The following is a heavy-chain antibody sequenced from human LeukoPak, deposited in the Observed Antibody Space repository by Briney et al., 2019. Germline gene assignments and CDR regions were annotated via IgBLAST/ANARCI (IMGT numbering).Heavy chain of an antibody. V-gene: IGHV3-7*01. CDR2: IKQDGSEK. Sequence: GGSLRLSCAASGFTFSSYWMSWVRQAPGKGLEWVANIKQDGSEKYYVDSVKGRFTISRDNAKNSLYLQMSSLRTQATAMYHSATVPYTSGRVTYSGQPSLVTVSS. D-gene: IGHD6-19*01. CDR3: ATVPYTSGRVTY. CDR1: GFTFSSYW. J-gene: IGHJ4*02.